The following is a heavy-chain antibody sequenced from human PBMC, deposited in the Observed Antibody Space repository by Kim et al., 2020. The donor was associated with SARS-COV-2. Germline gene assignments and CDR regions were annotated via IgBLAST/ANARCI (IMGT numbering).Heavy chain of an antibody. V-gene: IGHV3-74*01. D-gene: IGHD2-15*01. Sequence: GGSLRLSCAASGFTFSNYWMHWVRQAPGKGLMWVSRINGDGSSTAYADSVKGRFTISRDNAKNTLYLQMNSLRAEDTAVYYCARKDCSGGGCAFDPWGQGTLVTVSS. J-gene: IGHJ5*02. CDR1: GFTFSNYW. CDR2: INGDGSST. CDR3: ARKDCSGGGCAFDP.